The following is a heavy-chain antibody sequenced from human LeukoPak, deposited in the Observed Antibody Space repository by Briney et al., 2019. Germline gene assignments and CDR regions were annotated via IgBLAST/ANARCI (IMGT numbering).Heavy chain of an antibody. Sequence: GESLKISCKGSGYSFTSYWIGWVRQMPGKGLEWMGIIYPGDSDTRYSPSFQGQVTISADKSISTAYLQWSSLKASDTAMYYCARHHSGSWYEFPYYYYGMDVWGQGTTVTVSS. CDR2: IYPGDSDT. J-gene: IGHJ6*02. D-gene: IGHD6-13*01. V-gene: IGHV5-51*01. CDR1: GYSFTSYW. CDR3: ARHHSGSWYEFPYYYYGMDV.